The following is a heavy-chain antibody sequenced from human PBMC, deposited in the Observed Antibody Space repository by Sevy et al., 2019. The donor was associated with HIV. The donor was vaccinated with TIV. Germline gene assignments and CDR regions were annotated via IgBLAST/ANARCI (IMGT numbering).Heavy chain of an antibody. V-gene: IGHV3-15*01. J-gene: IGHJ3*02. CDR1: GFTFNNAW. D-gene: IGHD6-19*01. Sequence: GGSLRLSCTASGFTFNNAWMSWVRQAPGKGLEWVARIKRKTDGATTDHAAPVRGRFTISRDDSKNILYLQMNSLKTEDTARYYCTTPVAQYAFDNWGQGTMVTVSS. CDR2: IKRKTDGATT. CDR3: TTPVAQYAFDN.